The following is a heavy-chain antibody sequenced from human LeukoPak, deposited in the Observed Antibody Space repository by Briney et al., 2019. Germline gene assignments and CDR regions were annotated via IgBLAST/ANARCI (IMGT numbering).Heavy chain of an antibody. CDR1: GFTFSSCG. Sequence: PGGSLRLSCAASGFTFSSCGMSWVRQAPGKGLEWVSGISDSGGNTFYADSVKGRFTISRDNSKNTLYLQMNSLRAEDTAVYYCAKSARYSSGPYEYWGQGTLVTVSS. V-gene: IGHV3-23*01. CDR3: AKSARYSSGPYEY. J-gene: IGHJ4*02. CDR2: ISDSGGNT. D-gene: IGHD6-19*01.